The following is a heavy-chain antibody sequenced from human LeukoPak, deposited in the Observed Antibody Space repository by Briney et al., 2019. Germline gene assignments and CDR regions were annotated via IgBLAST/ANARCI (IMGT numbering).Heavy chain of an antibody. CDR3: ARDPSLGYCSGGSCYSGVYYYYYGMDV. CDR1: GFSFSDYW. V-gene: IGHV3-7*01. D-gene: IGHD2-15*01. Sequence: GALRLSCAASGFSFSDYWMDWVRQAPGKGLEWVANIKQDGSEKFYVDSVKGRFTISRDNAKNSLYLQMNSLRAEDTAVYYCARDPSLGYCSGGSCYSGVYYYYYGMDVWGQGTTVTVSS. J-gene: IGHJ6*02. CDR2: IKQDGSEK.